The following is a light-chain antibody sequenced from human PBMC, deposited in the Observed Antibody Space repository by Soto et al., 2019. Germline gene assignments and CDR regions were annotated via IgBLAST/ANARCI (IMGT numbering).Light chain of an antibody. CDR3: AAWDDSLNGFV. Sequence: QSVLTQPPSASGTRGQRVTISWSGSSSNIESNTVNWYQHLPGTAPKLLIYSDNQRPSGVPDRFSGSNSGTSASLAISGLQSEDEADYYCAAWDDSLNGFVFGTGTKVTVL. CDR1: SSNIESNT. J-gene: IGLJ1*01. V-gene: IGLV1-44*01. CDR2: SDN.